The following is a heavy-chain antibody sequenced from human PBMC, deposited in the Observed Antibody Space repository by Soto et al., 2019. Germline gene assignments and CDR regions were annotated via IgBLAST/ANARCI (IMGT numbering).Heavy chain of an antibody. D-gene: IGHD5-18*01. CDR1: GGTFSSYA. Sequence: SVKVSCKASGGTFSSYAISWVRQAPGQGLEWMGGIIPIFGTANYAQKFQGRVTITADESTSTAYMELSSLRSEDTAVYYCARGGRGGYSYGYYYYGMDVWGQGTTVTVS. J-gene: IGHJ6*02. CDR2: IIPIFGTA. CDR3: ARGGRGGYSYGYYYYGMDV. V-gene: IGHV1-69*13.